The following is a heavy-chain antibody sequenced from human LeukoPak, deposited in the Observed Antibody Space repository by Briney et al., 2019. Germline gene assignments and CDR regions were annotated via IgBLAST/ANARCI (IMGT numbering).Heavy chain of an antibody. J-gene: IGHJ4*02. CDR3: ARGDGPYYYDSSGSPGGY. CDR1: GYTFTSYD. V-gene: IGHV1-8*01. CDR2: MNPNSGNT. Sequence: GASVKVSCKASGYTFTSYDINWVRQATGQGLEWMGWMNPNSGNTGHAQKFQGRVTMTRNTSISTAYMEMMSLRSEDTAVYYCARGDGPYYYDSSGSPGGYWGQGTLVTVSS. D-gene: IGHD3-22*01.